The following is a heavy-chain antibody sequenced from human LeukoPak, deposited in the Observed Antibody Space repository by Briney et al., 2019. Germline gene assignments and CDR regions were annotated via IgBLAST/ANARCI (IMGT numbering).Heavy chain of an antibody. D-gene: IGHD1-7*01. Sequence: PGGSLRLSCAASGFTFSSYAMHWVRQAPGKGLEWVAVISYDGGNEYYADSVKGRFTISRDNSQNTLYLQMNSLRAEDTAVYYCARGSLELLHHFDYWGQGTLVTVSS. V-gene: IGHV3-30*14. CDR2: ISYDGGNE. J-gene: IGHJ4*02. CDR1: GFTFSSYA. CDR3: ARGSLELLHHFDY.